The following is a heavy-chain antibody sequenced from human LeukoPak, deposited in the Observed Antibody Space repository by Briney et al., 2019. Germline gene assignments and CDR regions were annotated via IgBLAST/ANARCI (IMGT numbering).Heavy chain of an antibody. J-gene: IGHJ4*02. Sequence: PSETLSLPCTVSGGSLSSGSYYWSWIRQPPGKGLEWIVYIYYSGSTNYNPSLKSRVTISVDTSKNQFSLKLSSVTAADTAVYYCAREVSSGWSLRGYYFDYWGQGTLVTVSS. CDR2: IYYSGST. CDR1: GGSLSSGSYY. V-gene: IGHV4-61*01. D-gene: IGHD6-19*01. CDR3: AREVSSGWSLRGYYFDY.